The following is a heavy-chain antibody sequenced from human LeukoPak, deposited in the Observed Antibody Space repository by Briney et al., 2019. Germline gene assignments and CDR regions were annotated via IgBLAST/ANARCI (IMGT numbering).Heavy chain of an antibody. CDR1: GFTFSSYD. CDR3: ARSRLSGYYDSSGYYPAAFDI. J-gene: IGHJ3*02. V-gene: IGHV3-13*01. D-gene: IGHD3-22*01. CDR2: IGTAGDT. Sequence: GGSLRLSCAASGFTFSSYDMHWVRHATGKGLEWVSAIGTAGDTYYPGSVKGRFTISRENAKNSLYLQMNSLRAGDTAVYYCARSRLSGYYDSSGYYPAAFDIWGQGTMVTVSS.